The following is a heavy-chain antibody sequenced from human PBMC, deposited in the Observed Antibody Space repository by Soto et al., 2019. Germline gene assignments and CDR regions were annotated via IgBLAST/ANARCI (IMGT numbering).Heavy chain of an antibody. J-gene: IGHJ4*02. CDR2: INHSGST. Sequence: SDTLSLTYAVYVGSFGGHNWSWSRQPPGKGLEWIGEINHSGSTNYNPSLKSRVTISVDTSKNQFSLKLSSVTAADTAGYYCARIRRGYSPVDYWGQGTLVTVS. CDR1: VGSFGGHN. V-gene: IGHV4-34*01. D-gene: IGHD3-22*01. CDR3: ARIRRGYSPVDY.